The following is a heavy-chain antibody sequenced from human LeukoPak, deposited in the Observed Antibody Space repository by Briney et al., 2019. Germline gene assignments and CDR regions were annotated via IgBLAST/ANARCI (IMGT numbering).Heavy chain of an antibody. CDR3: ARSIYQLLRFDY. CDR1: GGSISSNY. CDR2: ISYSGST. Sequence: SSETLSLTCTVSGGSISSNYRSWVRQPPGKGLEWIGYISYSGSTNYNPSLKSRVTISGDTSKNQFSLKLSSVTAADTAVYYCARSIYQLLRFDYWGQGTLVTVSS. J-gene: IGHJ4*02. D-gene: IGHD2-2*01. V-gene: IGHV4-59*01.